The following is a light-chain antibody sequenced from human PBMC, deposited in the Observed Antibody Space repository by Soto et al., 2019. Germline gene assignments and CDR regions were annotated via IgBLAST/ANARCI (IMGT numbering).Light chain of an antibody. CDR2: GNS. V-gene: IGLV1-40*01. Sequence: QSVLTQPPSVSGAPGQRVTISCTGISSNIGAGYDVHWYQQLPGTAPKLLIYGNSNRPSGVPDRFSGSKSGTSASLAITGLQAEDEADYYCQSYDSSLSGSEVFGTGTKVTVL. J-gene: IGLJ1*01. CDR1: SSNIGAGYD. CDR3: QSYDSSLSGSEV.